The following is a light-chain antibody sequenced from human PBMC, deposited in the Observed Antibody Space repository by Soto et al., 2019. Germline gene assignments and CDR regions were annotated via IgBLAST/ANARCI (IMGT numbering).Light chain of an antibody. Sequence: DIQMTQSPSSLSASVGDRVTLTCRARQSISGYLNWYQQKPGQAPKLLISAASSLQSGVPSRCSGSGSRTDFTPTIRSLQPEYFATYYWQQSYSTTRTFGQGTKVDIK. J-gene: IGKJ1*01. CDR1: QSISGY. CDR2: AAS. V-gene: IGKV1-39*01. CDR3: QQSYSTTRT.